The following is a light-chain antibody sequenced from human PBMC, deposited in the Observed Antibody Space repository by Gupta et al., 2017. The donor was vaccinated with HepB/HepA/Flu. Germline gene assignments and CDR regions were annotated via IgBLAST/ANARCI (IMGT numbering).Light chain of an antibody. V-gene: IGKV3-15*01. Sequence: EIVMTQSPGTLSVSPGERATLSCRASQSVSSNLAWYQQKPGQAPRLLIFGASTRATGIPARVIGSGSGTDFTLTISSLQSEDFALYYCQQYNNWPLTFGRGTKVEI. CDR1: QSVSSN. CDR2: GAS. CDR3: QQYNNWPLT. J-gene: IGKJ4*01.